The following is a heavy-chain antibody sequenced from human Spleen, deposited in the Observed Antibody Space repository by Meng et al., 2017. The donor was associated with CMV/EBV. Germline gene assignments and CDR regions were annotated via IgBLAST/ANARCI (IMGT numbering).Heavy chain of an antibody. CDR1: GFTFSGYS. J-gene: IGHJ6*02. Sequence: GESLKISCAASGFTFSGYSMNWVRQAPGKGLEWVSSISSGSSYRYYGDSVKGRFSISRDNAKNSLYLQMNNLRAEDTAVYYCARIDFYGMDVWGQGTTVTVSS. V-gene: IGHV3-21*01. CDR3: ARIDFYGMDV. CDR2: ISSGSSYR.